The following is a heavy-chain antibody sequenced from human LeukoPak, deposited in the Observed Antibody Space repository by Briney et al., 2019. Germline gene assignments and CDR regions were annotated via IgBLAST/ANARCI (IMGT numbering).Heavy chain of an antibody. Sequence: GGSLRLSCAASGFTFSRNSMNWVRQAPGKGLEWVSSISSSSTYIYYADSVKGRFTVSRDNAKNSLYLQMNSLRADDTALYYCARDAGSGSYYIDYWGRGTLVTVSS. V-gene: IGHV3-21*01. CDR1: GFTFSRNS. CDR2: ISSSSTYI. D-gene: IGHD3-10*01. CDR3: ARDAGSGSYYIDY. J-gene: IGHJ4*02.